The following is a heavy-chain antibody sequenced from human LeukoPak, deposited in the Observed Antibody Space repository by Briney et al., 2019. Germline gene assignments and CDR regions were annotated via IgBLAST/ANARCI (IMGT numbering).Heavy chain of an antibody. J-gene: IGHJ4*02. CDR3: ARGSGVYPLDFDF. Sequence: PSETLSLTCTVSSVSITSHFWSWIRQAPGKGLEWIGHIYYSGSTNYNPSLKSRVTMSIDASKNLFSLNLTSVTAADTAIYFCARGSGVYPLDFDFWGQGTLVAVSS. CDR2: IYYSGST. V-gene: IGHV4-59*08. CDR1: SVSITSHF. D-gene: IGHD2-15*01.